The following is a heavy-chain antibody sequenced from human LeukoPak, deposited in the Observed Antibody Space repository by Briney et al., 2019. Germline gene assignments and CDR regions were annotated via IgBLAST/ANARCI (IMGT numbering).Heavy chain of an antibody. CDR3: ARVGSGISRHWFDP. J-gene: IGHJ5*02. CDR1: GFTFSSHA. D-gene: IGHD6-25*01. CDR2: ISGSGGSI. V-gene: IGHV3-23*01. Sequence: GGSLRLSCTASGFTFSSHAMTWVRQAPGKGLEWVSGISGSGGSIDYADSVKGRFTIDRDNSKNTLHLQMNSLRAEDTAVYYCARVGSGISRHWFDPWGQGTLVTVSS.